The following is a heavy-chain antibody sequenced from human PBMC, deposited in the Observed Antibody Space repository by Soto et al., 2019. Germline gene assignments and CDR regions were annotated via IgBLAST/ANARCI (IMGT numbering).Heavy chain of an antibody. CDR3: AKGEGLLRFLEWLFFFHH. CDR1: GDTFNTHT. D-gene: IGHD3-3*01. CDR2: INAGNGDT. J-gene: IGHJ4*02. V-gene: IGHV1-3*01. Sequence: QVQFVQSGAAVRKPGASVTVSCQASGDTFNTHTIHWLRQAAGQSLEWMGWINAGNGDTKYSQKFQGRVTMTRDTSARTTYMELASLTSEDTAVYYCAKGEGLLRFLEWLFFFHHWGQGTLVTVSS.